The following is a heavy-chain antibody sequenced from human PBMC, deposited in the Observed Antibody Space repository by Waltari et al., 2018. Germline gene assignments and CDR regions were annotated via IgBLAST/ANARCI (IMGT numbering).Heavy chain of an antibody. CDR1: GFTVSNNY. V-gene: IGHV3-66*02. CDR3: ARNPRYDIPD. J-gene: IGHJ4*02. Sequence: EVQLAESGGGLVQPGGSLRSYCAVSGFTVSNNYMRLVRQAPGEGLEWVSLIYSGGYTQYADSVKGRFTISRDNSKNTLYLQMHSLRVEDTALYYCARNPRYDIPDWGPGTLVTVSS. D-gene: IGHD3-22*01. CDR2: IYSGGYT.